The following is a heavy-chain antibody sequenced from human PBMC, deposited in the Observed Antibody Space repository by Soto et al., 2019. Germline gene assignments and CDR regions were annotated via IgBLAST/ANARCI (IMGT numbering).Heavy chain of an antibody. CDR2: INTYNGNT. D-gene: IGHD2-8*01. Sequence: ASVKVSCKASGYTFTNYGISWVRQAPGQGLEWMGWINTYNGNTNHAQKLQGRVTMTTDTSTSTAYMGLRSLRSDDTAVYYCARWWMYAPRFDPWGQGTLVTVSS. CDR1: GYTFTNYG. V-gene: IGHV1-18*01. J-gene: IGHJ5*02. CDR3: ARWWMYAPRFDP.